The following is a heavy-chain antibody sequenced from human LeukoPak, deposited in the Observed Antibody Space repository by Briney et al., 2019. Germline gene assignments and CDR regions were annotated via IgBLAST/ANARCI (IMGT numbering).Heavy chain of an antibody. CDR3: ARDLGGYDYDDSSGYSNY. J-gene: IGHJ4*02. CDR2: ISGDGGST. D-gene: IGHD3-22*01. Sequence: GGSLRLSCAVSGFIFSNYAMNWVRQAPGKGLEWVSVISGDGGSTYYADSVKGRFTISRDNAKKSLYLQMNSLRAEDTAVYYCARDLGGYDYDDSSGYSNYWGQGTLVTVSS. V-gene: IGHV3-23*01. CDR1: GFIFSNYA.